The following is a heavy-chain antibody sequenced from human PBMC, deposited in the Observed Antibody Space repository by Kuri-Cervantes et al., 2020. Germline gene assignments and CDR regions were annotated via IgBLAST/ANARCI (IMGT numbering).Heavy chain of an antibody. CDR1: GFTFSSYA. CDR3: ARQQQLAPAAFDF. Sequence: GESLKISRAASGFTFSSYAMHWVRQAPGKGLEWVAVISYDGSNKYYADSVKGRFTISRDNSKNTLFLQMNSLRAEDTAVYYCARQQQLAPAAFDFWGQGTLVTVSS. J-gene: IGHJ4*02. V-gene: IGHV3-30-3*01. D-gene: IGHD6-13*01. CDR2: ISYDGSNK.